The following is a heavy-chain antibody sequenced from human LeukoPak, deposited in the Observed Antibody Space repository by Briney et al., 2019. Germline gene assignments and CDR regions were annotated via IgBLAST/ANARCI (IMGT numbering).Heavy chain of an antibody. CDR1: GYTFTSYY. CDR2: INPSGGST. V-gene: IGHV1-46*01. CDR3: ARGSYDFWSGYPYYFDY. Sequence: ASVKVSFKASGYTFTSYYMHWVRQAPGQGLEWMGIINPSGGSTSYAQKFQGRVTMTRDMSTSTVYMELSSLRSEDTAVYYCARGSYDFWSGYPYYFDYWGQGTLVTVSS. D-gene: IGHD3-3*01. J-gene: IGHJ4*02.